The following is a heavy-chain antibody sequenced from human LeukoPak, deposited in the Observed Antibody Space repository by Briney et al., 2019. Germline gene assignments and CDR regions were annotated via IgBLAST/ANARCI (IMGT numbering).Heavy chain of an antibody. Sequence: SQTLSLTCAISGDSVSSDSAAWNWIRQSPSRGLEWLARTYFRSKWYYDYALAVKGRITINPDTSKNQFSLQLNSVTPEDTAVYYCTRSDCSSGRCPGFDNWGQGTLVTVSS. J-gene: IGHJ4*02. V-gene: IGHV6-1*01. CDR2: TYFRSKWYY. D-gene: IGHD6-19*01. CDR3: TRSDCSSGRCPGFDN. CDR1: GDSVSSDSAA.